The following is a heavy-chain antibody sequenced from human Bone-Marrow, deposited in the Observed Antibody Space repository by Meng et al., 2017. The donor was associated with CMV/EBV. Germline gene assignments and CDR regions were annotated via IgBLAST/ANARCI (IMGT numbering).Heavy chain of an antibody. D-gene: IGHD4-23*01. Sequence: GGSLRLSCAASGFTFSSYGMHWVRQAPGKGLEWVAFIRYDGSNKYYADSVKGRFTISRDNSKNTLYLQMNSLRAEDTAVYYCARGGNLDYYYGMDVWGQGTTVTVSS. CDR3: ARGGNLDYYYGMDV. V-gene: IGHV3-30*02. CDR2: IRYDGSNK. CDR1: GFTFSSYG. J-gene: IGHJ6*02.